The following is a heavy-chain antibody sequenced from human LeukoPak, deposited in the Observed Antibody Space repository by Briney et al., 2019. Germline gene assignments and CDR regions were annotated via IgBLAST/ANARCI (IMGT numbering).Heavy chain of an antibody. CDR3: ASLSTVTHDFDY. CDR2: IYYSGST. D-gene: IGHD4-17*01. V-gene: IGHV4-59*01. J-gene: IGHJ4*02. CDR1: GGSISSYY. Sequence: SETLSLTCTVSGGSISSYYWSWIRQPPGKGLEWIGYIYYSGSTNYNPSLKSRVTISVDTSKNQFSLKLSSVTAADTAVYYCASLSTVTHDFDYWGQGTLVTVSS.